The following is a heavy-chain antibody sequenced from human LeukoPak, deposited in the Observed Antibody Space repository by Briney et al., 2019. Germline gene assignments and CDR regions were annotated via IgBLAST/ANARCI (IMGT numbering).Heavy chain of an antibody. J-gene: IGHJ4*02. D-gene: IGHD6-19*01. V-gene: IGHV3-9*01. CDR2: ISWNSGSI. CDR3: AKGSSSKPGYSSGWPGDYFDY. CDR1: GFTFDDYA. Sequence: GGSLRLSCAASGFTFDDYAMHWVRQAPGKGLEWVSGISWNSGSIGCADSVKGRFTISRDNAKNSLYLQMNSLRAEDTALYYCAKGSSSKPGYSSGWPGDYFDYWGQGTLVTVSS.